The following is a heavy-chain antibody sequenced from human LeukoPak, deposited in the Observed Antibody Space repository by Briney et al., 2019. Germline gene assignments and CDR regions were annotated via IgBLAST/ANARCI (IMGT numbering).Heavy chain of an antibody. J-gene: IGHJ5*02. Sequence: SETLSLTCTVSGGSISSYYWSWIRQPPGKGLEWIGYMHFSGSTNYNPSLKSRVTISVDTSKKQFSLKLTSVTAADTAVYYCARDRRETMITFGGVMTAGWFDPWGQGTLVTVSS. CDR1: GGSISSYY. CDR2: MHFSGST. CDR3: ARDRRETMITFGGVMTAGWFDP. D-gene: IGHD3-16*01. V-gene: IGHV4-59*01.